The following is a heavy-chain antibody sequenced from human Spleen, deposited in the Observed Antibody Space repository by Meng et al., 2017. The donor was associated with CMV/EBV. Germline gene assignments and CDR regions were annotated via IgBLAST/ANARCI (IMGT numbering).Heavy chain of an antibody. V-gene: IGHV2-5*01. J-gene: IGHJ3*02. CDR2: IYWNDDK. D-gene: IGHD3-22*01. CDR3: AHTPYDPSGYSPAFHI. Sequence: SGPTLVKPTQTLTLTCTFSGFSLNTIGLGVGWIRQPPGKALEWLALIYWNDDKRYSPSLKNRLTISKDTSNNPVVLTMANMDPVDTATYSCAHTPYDPSGYSPAFHIWGQGTMVTVSS. CDR1: GFSLNTIGLG.